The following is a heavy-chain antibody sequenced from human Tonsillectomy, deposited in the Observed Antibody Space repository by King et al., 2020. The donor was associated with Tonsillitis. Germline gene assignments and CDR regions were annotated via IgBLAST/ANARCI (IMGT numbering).Heavy chain of an antibody. V-gene: IGHV3-30*18. D-gene: IGHD3-9*01. J-gene: IGHJ4*02. Sequence: VQLVESGGGVVQPGRSLRLSCAASGFTFRSYGMHWVRQAPGKGLEWVALISYDGSNKYYADSVKGRITISRDNSKNTLYLKMNSLRPEDTAVYYCEKELGPQGRYFDWPPGYWGQGTLVTVSS. CDR2: ISYDGSNK. CDR1: GFTFRSYG. CDR3: EKELGPQGRYFDWPPGY.